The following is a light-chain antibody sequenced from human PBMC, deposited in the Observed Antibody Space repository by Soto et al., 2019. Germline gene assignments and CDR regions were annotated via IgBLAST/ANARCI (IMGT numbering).Light chain of an antibody. CDR3: HQRQSWPRT. V-gene: IGKV3-15*01. CDR1: KSVSSN. J-gene: IGKJ1*01. Sequence: EMVMTQSPGTLSVSPGERATLSCRASKSVSSNLAWYQQKPGQAPRLLIYGASTRATGIPARFSGSGSGTDFTLTISDVEPEDFAVYYCHQRQSWPRTFGQGTKVDIK. CDR2: GAS.